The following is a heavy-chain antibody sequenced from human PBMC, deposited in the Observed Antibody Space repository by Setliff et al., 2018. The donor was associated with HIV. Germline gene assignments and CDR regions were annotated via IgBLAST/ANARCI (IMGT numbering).Heavy chain of an antibody. CDR3: ARGADYLGIPSYCYYYMDV. CDR2: VNPNSGNT. V-gene: IGHV1-8*02. Sequence: ASVKVSCKASGYTFTNYDIYWVRQATGQGLQWMGWVNPNSGNTGYEQKFQGRVTMTRDTSISTVYMELSSLRSEDTAVYYCARGADYLGIPSYCYYYMDVWGQGTTVTVSS. J-gene: IGHJ6*03. D-gene: IGHD7-27*01. CDR1: GYTFTNYD.